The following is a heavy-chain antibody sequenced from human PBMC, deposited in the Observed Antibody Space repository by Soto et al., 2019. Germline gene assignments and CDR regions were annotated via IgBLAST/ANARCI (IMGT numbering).Heavy chain of an antibody. CDR1: GFIFSTYA. D-gene: IGHD4-17*01. V-gene: IGHV3-23*01. J-gene: IGHJ4*02. CDR3: ALTTVTTSNRDY. Sequence: EVQLLESGGGLVQPGESLRLSCAASGFIFSTYAMTWVRQAPGKGREWVSTIDGSGYTTYYADSVQGRFTISRDNSQNTIYLQLNSLTSDDTAVYYCALTTVTTSNRDYWGQGTLVAVSS. CDR2: IDGSGYTT.